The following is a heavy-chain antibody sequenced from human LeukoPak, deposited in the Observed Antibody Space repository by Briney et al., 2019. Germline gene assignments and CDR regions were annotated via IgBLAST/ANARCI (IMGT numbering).Heavy chain of an antibody. V-gene: IGHV3-33*06. Sequence: GGSLRLSCAASGFTFSSYGFHWVRQAPGKGLEWVAVIWYDGSKKYYADSVKGRFTISRDDSKNTLYLQMNSLRAEDTAAYYCAKVGGLVPAARNPIDYWGQGTLVTVSS. CDR1: GFTFSSYG. CDR3: AKVGGLVPAARNPIDY. CDR2: IWYDGSKK. J-gene: IGHJ4*02. D-gene: IGHD2-2*01.